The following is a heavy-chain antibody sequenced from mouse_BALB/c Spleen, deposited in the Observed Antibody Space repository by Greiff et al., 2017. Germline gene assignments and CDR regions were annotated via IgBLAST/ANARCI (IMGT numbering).Heavy chain of an antibody. CDR3: ARMDDYGPN. V-gene: IGHV1-69*01. Sequence: QVQLQQPGAELVMPGASVKMSCKASGYTFTDYWMHWVKQRPGQGLEWIGAIDTSDSYTSYNQKFKGKATLTVDESSSTAYMQLSSLTSEDSAVYYCARMDDYGPNGGKGTLVTVSA. CDR2: IDTSDSYT. CDR1: GYTFTDYW. J-gene: IGHJ3*01. D-gene: IGHD2-4*01.